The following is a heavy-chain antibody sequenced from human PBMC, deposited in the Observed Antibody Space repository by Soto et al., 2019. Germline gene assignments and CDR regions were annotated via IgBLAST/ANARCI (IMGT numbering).Heavy chain of an antibody. V-gene: IGHV1-3*01. CDR3: ARGVAGPLNWFDP. J-gene: IGHJ5*02. D-gene: IGHD6-19*01. CDR2: IDAGNGNT. Sequence: ASVKVSCKASGYTFTSYYMHWVRQAPGQRLEWMGWIDAGNGNTKYSQKFQGRVTITRDTSASTAYMELSSLRSEDTAVYYCARGVAGPLNWFDPWGQGTLVTVSS. CDR1: GYTFTSYY.